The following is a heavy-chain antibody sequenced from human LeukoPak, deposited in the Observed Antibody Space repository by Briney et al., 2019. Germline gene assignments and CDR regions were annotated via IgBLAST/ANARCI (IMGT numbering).Heavy chain of an antibody. J-gene: IGHJ5*02. Sequence: RGSLRLSCAASGFTFSTHGMHWVRQAPGKGLEWASAISSDGSNKYYADSVKGRFTISRDNSKNTLYLQMNSLKTEDTAVYYCTREEMATFAWGQGTLVTVSS. V-gene: IGHV3-30*03. CDR2: ISSDGSNK. D-gene: IGHD5-24*01. CDR3: TREEMATFA. CDR1: GFTFSTHG.